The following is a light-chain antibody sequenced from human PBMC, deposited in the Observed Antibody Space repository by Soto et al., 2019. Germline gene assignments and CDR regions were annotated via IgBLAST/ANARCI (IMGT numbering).Light chain of an antibody. CDR2: GAS. V-gene: IGKV3-20*01. CDR3: QQYGSSGT. Sequence: EIVLTHSPCTLSLSPGSRSNLSCRASQSVSKNYLAWYQQKPGQAPRLLIYGASNRATGIPDRLSGSGSGTEFTLTISRMEPEDFAVYYCQQYGSSGTFGHGTKVDIK. CDR1: QSVSKNY. J-gene: IGKJ1*01.